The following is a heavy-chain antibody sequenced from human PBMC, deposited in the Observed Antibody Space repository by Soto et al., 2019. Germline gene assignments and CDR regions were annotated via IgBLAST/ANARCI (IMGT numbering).Heavy chain of an antibody. J-gene: IGHJ6*02. V-gene: IGHV4-34*01. Sequence: SETLALTCAVYGGSVSGYYWSWIRQPPGKGLEWIGEINHSGSTNYNPSLKSRVTISVDTSKNQFSLKLSSVTAADTAVYYCAAVAQYYYSGMEVWGQGTTVTVSS. CDR2: INHSGST. CDR3: AAVAQYYYSGMEV. CDR1: GGSVSGYY.